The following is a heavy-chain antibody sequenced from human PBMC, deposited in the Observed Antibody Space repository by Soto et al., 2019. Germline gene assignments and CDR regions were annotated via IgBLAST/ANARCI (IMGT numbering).Heavy chain of an antibody. D-gene: IGHD2-21*01. CDR2: ISSGSAYI. Sequence: GGSLTLTCIVSGLSFSRNSMHWVRQAPGKGLGWVSSISSGSAYIFYADSVKGRFTISRDNAKNSLYLQMNSLTAEDTAVYYCARNTLMWRFDYWGQGTLVTVSS. CDR3: ARNTLMWRFDY. V-gene: IGHV3-21*01. CDR1: GLSFSRNS. J-gene: IGHJ4*02.